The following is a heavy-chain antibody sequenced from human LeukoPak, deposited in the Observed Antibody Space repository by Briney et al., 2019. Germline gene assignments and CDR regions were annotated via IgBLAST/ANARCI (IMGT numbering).Heavy chain of an antibody. Sequence: GGSLRLSCAASGFTFNSYAISWVRQAPGKGLEWVSVISGSGGSTYYADSVKGGFTISRDNSKNTLFLQMNSLRAEDTAVYYCAKLQWPKTFDIWGQGTMVIVSS. CDR2: ISGSGGST. J-gene: IGHJ3*02. CDR1: GFTFNSYA. V-gene: IGHV3-23*01. D-gene: IGHD6-19*01. CDR3: AKLQWPKTFDI.